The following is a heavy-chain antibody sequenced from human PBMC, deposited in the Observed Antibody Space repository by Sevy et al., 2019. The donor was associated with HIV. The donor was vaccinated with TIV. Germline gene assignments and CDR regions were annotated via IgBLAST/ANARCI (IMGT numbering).Heavy chain of an antibody. Sequence: GGSLRLSCTASGFRFGDYAMSWFRQAPGKGPEWIGFIRSKAYGGTTDYAASVKGRFTISRDDFKSIAYLQMNNLKTEDTAMYYCSRSGLLWFGAPSPFDSWGQGTLVTVSS. J-gene: IGHJ4*02. D-gene: IGHD3-10*01. CDR1: GFRFGDYA. CDR3: SRSGLLWFGAPSPFDS. V-gene: IGHV3-49*03. CDR2: IRSKAYGGTT.